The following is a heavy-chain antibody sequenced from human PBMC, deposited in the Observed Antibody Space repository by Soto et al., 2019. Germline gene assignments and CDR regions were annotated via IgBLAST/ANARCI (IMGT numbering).Heavy chain of an antibody. CDR1: GYTFTAYG. V-gene: IGHV1-18*01. CDR3: ARELNTDPTAYYSFAY. D-gene: IGHD3-9*01. J-gene: IGHJ4*02. CDR2: VGTANANT. Sequence: QVQLVQSGPEVTMPGASVKVSCKTSGYTFTAYGLAWLRQAPGQRPEWLGWVGTANANTNYAEKFQGRVTITSDKSTTTTDMELRRLRSDDTAVYDLARELNTDPTAYYSFAYWGPGPLVTVS.